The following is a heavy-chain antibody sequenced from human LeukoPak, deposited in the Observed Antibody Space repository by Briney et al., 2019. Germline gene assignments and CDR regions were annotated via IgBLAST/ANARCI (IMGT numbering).Heavy chain of an antibody. CDR2: ISSSSSYL. Sequence: GGSLRLSCAASGFTLSTYNMNWVRQAPGKGLEWVSSISSSSSYLFFADSVKGRFSISRDNTKNSLYLQMNSLRAEDTAVYYCAKNGDRGAYCSGGSCYPYYYYCMDVWGKGTTVTISS. V-gene: IGHV3-21*04. J-gene: IGHJ6*03. CDR1: GFTLSTYN. D-gene: IGHD2-15*01. CDR3: AKNGDRGAYCSGGSCYPYYYYCMDV.